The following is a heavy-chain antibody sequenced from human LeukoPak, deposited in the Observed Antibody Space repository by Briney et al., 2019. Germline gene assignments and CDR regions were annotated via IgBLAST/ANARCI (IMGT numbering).Heavy chain of an antibody. CDR3: ATWEAAAATEVDY. Sequence: SSETLSLTCTVSGGSISSYYWSWIRQPPGKGLEWIGYIYYSGSTNYNPSLKSRVTISVDTSKNQFSLKLSSVTAADTAVYYCATWEAAAATEVDYWGQGTLVTVSS. CDR1: GGSISSYY. D-gene: IGHD6-13*01. V-gene: IGHV4-59*01. J-gene: IGHJ4*02. CDR2: IYYSGST.